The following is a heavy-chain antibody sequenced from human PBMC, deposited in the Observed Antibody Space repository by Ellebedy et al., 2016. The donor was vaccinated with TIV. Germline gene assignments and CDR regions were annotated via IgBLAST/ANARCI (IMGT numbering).Heavy chain of an antibody. Sequence: MPSETLSLTCTVSGCSISSYYWSWIRQPPGKGLACILYIYYSGSPNYNPSLKSRVTISVDTSKNQFSLKLSAVTAADTAEYYGARSWGYRSGWGFCNWFDPWGQGTLVTVSS. CDR3: ARSWGYRSGWGFCNWFDP. D-gene: IGHD6-19*01. CDR1: GCSISSYY. CDR2: IYYSGSP. J-gene: IGHJ5*02. V-gene: IGHV4-59*01.